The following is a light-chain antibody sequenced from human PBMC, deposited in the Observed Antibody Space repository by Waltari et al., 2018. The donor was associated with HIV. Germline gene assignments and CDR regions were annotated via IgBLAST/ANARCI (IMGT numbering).Light chain of an antibody. CDR3: SAYAGSNNWV. V-gene: IGLV2-8*01. Sequence: QSALTQPPSASGSPGQSVTISCSGTISDVVGYNSVSWYQQYPGKAPKLMIYEATKRPSGVPDRFSGSKSDNTASLTVSGLQAEDEADYYCSAYAGSNNWVFGGGTKLTVL. CDR1: ISDVVGYNS. CDR2: EAT. J-gene: IGLJ3*02.